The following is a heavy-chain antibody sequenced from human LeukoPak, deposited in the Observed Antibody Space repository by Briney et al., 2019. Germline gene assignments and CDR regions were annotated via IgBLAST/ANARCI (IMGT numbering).Heavy chain of an antibody. J-gene: IGHJ3*02. CDR1: GASISSYY. D-gene: IGHD3-22*01. CDR3: ARGEDYYLAFDI. CDR2: IYATGST. Sequence: SETLSLTCTVSGASISSYYWTWIRQPAGKGLEWIGHIYATGSTNYNPFLKSRVTISLDKSKSQFSLVLTSVSAADTVVYYGARGEDYYLAFDIWRQGTMVSVPS. V-gene: IGHV4-4*07.